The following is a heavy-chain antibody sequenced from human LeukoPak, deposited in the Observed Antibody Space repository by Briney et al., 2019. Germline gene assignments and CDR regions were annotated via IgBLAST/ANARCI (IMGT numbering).Heavy chain of an antibody. Sequence: GGSLRLSCAASALTFSRRVINWVRQAPGKGLEWVSAISGDGDSTFYADSVKGRFTISRDNSKNNLYLQMNSLRAEDTAVYYCAKDGAYQLVGLDDAFDIWGQGTMVTVSS. CDR2: ISGDGDST. J-gene: IGHJ3*02. CDR3: AKDGAYQLVGLDDAFDI. V-gene: IGHV3-23*01. CDR1: ALTFSRRV. D-gene: IGHD6-6*01.